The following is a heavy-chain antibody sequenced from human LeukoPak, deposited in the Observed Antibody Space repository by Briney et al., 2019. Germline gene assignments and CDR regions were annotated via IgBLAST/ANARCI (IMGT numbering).Heavy chain of an antibody. J-gene: IGHJ3*02. CDR2: ISAYNGDT. Sequence: VASVKVSCKTSGYTFTHYGISWVRPAPGQGLEWVGWISAYNGDTKYAQNFQDKVTMTTDTSTSTAYMELRSLTSDDTAVYYCARSLLVVPDASGEHDAFDMWGQGTMVTVSS. CDR3: ARSLLVVPDASGEHDAFDM. D-gene: IGHD2-8*02. CDR1: GYTFTHYG. V-gene: IGHV1-18*01.